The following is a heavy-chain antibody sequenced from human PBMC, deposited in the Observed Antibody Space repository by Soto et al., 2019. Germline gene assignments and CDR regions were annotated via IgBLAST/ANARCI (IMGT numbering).Heavy chain of an antibody. J-gene: IGHJ4*02. D-gene: IGHD6-19*01. Sequence: GGSLRLSCAASGFTFNNYAMSWVRQAPGKGLEWVSVISGSGGITFYADSVKGRFTISRDNSKNTLYLQMNSLRAEDTAVYYCAKDLGRGEEPGIAVAEASDYWGQGTLVTVSS. CDR3: AKDLGRGEEPGIAVAEASDY. CDR2: ISGSGGIT. V-gene: IGHV3-23*01. CDR1: GFTFNNYA.